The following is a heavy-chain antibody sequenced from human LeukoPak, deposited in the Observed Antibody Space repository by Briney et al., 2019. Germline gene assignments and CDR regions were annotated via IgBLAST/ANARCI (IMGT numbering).Heavy chain of an antibody. Sequence: PSETLSLTCAVYGGSFSGYYWSWIRQPPGKGLEWIGEINHSGSTNYNPSLKSRVTISVDTSKNQFSLKLRSVTPADTAVYYCARGRWLQLRRYFDYWGQGTLVTVSS. CDR2: INHSGST. CDR3: ARGRWLQLRRYFDY. V-gene: IGHV4-34*01. D-gene: IGHD5-24*01. CDR1: GGSFSGYY. J-gene: IGHJ4*02.